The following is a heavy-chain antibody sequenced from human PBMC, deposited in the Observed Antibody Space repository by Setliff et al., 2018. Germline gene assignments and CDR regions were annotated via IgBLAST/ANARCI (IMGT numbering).Heavy chain of an antibody. Sequence: PSETLSLTCSVSGDSMSFSYWSWIRQPPGKGLEWIGYIYYSGSTDSHPSLKSRVSMSIDTSKNQFSLKLNSVTAADMAVYYCAREQWLDPPGYYYMDVWAKGTTVTVSS. CDR2: IYYSGST. D-gene: IGHD6-19*01. CDR3: AREQWLDPPGYYYMDV. J-gene: IGHJ6*03. CDR1: GDSMSFSY. V-gene: IGHV4-59*12.